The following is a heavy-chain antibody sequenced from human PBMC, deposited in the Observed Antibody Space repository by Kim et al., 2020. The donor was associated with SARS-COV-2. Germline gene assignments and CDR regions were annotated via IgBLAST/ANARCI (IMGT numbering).Heavy chain of an antibody. V-gene: IGHV4-4*02. CDR3: ASSLATMTAV. CDR1: GGSISSSNW. J-gene: IGHJ6*02. Sequence: SETLSLTCAVSGGSISSSNWWSWVRQPRGKGLEWIGEIYHTGNTNYNPSLKSRVTLSVDKSKNQFSLKLNSVTAADTAVYYCASSLATMTAVWGQGTTVTVSS. CDR2: IYHTGNT. D-gene: IGHD5-12*01.